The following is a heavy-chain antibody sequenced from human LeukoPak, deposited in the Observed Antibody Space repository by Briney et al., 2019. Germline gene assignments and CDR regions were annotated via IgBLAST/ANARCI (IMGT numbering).Heavy chain of an antibody. Sequence: GGSLRLSCAASGFTFSSYWMSWVRQAPGKGLEWVAVISYDGSNKYYADSVKGRFTISRDNSKNTLYLQMNSLRAEDTAVYYCARVKPLLLWFGELFRWGQGTLVTVSS. J-gene: IGHJ4*02. CDR3: ARVKPLLLWFGELFR. D-gene: IGHD3-10*01. CDR2: ISYDGSNK. V-gene: IGHV3-30-3*01. CDR1: GFTFSSYW.